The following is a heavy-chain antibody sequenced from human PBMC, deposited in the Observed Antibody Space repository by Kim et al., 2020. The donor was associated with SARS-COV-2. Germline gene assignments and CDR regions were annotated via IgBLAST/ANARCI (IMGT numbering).Heavy chain of an antibody. CDR1: GGSISSYY. V-gene: IGHV4-59*08. CDR3: ARHAPRFPPCSSTSCPKIRLGWFDP. J-gene: IGHJ5*02. Sequence: SETLSLTCTVSGGSISSYYWSWIRQPPGKGLEWIGYIYYSGSTNYNPSLKSRVTISVDTSKNQFSLKLSSVTAADTAVYYCARHAPRFPPCSSTSCPKIRLGWFDPWGQGTLVTVSS. CDR2: IYYSGST. D-gene: IGHD2-2*01.